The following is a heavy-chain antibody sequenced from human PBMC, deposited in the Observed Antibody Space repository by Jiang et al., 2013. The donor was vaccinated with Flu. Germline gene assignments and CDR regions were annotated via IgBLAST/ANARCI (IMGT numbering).Heavy chain of an antibody. CDR2: IYYSGST. CDR3: ASAAKRHDNAFDI. D-gene: IGHD3-22*01. V-gene: IGHV4-31*01. Sequence: GLVKPSQTLSLTCTVSGGSISSGGYYWSWIRQHPGKGLEWIGYIYYSGSTYYNPSLKSLVTISVDTSKNQFSLKLSSVTAADTAVYYCASAAKRHDNAFDIWGQGTMVTVSS. CDR1: GGSISSGGYY. J-gene: IGHJ3*02.